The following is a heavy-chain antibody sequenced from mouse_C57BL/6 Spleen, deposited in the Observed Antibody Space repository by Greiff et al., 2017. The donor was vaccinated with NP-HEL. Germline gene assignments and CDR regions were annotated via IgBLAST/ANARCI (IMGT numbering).Heavy chain of an antibody. D-gene: IGHD2-2*01. CDR1: GYTFTSYW. Sequence: QVQLQQPGAELVMPGASVKLSCKASGYTFTSYWMHWVKQRPGQGLEWIGEIDPSDSYTNYNQKFKGKSTLTVDKSSSTAYMQLSSLTSEDSAVYYCARWLPYYYAMDYWGQGTSDTVSS. J-gene: IGHJ4*01. CDR3: ARWLPYYYAMDY. V-gene: IGHV1-69*01. CDR2: IDPSDSYT.